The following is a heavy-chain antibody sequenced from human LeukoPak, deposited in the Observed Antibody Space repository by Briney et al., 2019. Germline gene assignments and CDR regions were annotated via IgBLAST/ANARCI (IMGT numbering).Heavy chain of an antibody. D-gene: IGHD2-2*01. CDR1: GGSISSSSYF. Sequence: SSETLSLTCTVSGGSISSSSYFWGWIRQPPGKGLEWIGEIYHSGSTNYNPSLKSRVTISVDKSKNQFSLKLSSVTAADTAVYYCARVVPAARGTLRFDPWGQGTLVTVSS. V-gene: IGHV4-39*07. CDR3: ARVVPAARGTLRFDP. CDR2: IYHSGST. J-gene: IGHJ5*02.